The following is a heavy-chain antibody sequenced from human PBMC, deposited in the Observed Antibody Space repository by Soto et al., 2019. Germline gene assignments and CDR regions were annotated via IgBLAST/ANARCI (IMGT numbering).Heavy chain of an antibody. CDR3: TTYGDYGRDYYMDV. V-gene: IGHV3-15*01. D-gene: IGHD4-17*01. Sequence: GGSLRLSCAASGFTFSNAWMSWVRQAPGKGLEWVGRIKSKTDGGTTDYAAPVKGRFTISRDDSKNTRYLQMNSLKTEDTAVYHCTTYGDYGRDYYMDVWGKGTTVTVSS. J-gene: IGHJ6*03. CDR2: IKSKTDGGTT. CDR1: GFTFSNAW.